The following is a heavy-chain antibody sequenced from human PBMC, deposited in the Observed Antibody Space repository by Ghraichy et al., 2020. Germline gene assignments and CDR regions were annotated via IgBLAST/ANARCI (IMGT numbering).Heavy chain of an antibody. J-gene: IGHJ6*02. CDR1: GFTFSSYS. CDR3: AREALYSNYVWGYSMDD. Sequence: GESLNISCAASGFTFSSYSMNWVRQAPGKGLEWVSCISSSSSHIYYADSLKGRFTISRDNAKNSLYLQMNSLRAEDTAVYYCAREALYSNYVWGYSMDDWGQGTTVTVSS. CDR2: ISSSSSHI. D-gene: IGHD4-11*01. V-gene: IGHV3-21*01.